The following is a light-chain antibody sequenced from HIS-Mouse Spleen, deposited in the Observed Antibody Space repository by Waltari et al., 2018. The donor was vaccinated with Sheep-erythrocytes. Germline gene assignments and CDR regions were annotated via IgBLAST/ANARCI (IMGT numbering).Light chain of an antibody. CDR1: ALPKQY. CDR3: QSADSSGTWV. V-gene: IGLV3-25*03. CDR2: KDS. Sequence: SYELTQPPSVSVSPGQTARITCSGDALPKQYAYWYQQKPGQAPVLVIYKDSVRPSGIPERFSGSSSETTVTLTISGVQAEDEADYYCQSADSSGTWVFGGGTKLTVL. J-gene: IGLJ3*02.